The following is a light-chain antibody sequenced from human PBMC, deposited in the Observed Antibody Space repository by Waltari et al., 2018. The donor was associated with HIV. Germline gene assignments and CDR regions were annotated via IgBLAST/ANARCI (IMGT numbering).Light chain of an antibody. CDR3: QVWDSSSGVV. CDR1: NLGSKS. Sequence: SYVLTQSPSVPVAPGKTARITCGGNNLGSKSVHWYQQKPGQPPVLVIYYDSDRPSGIPERFSGSNSGNTATLTISRVEAGDEADYYCQVWDSSSGVVFGGGTRLTVL. J-gene: IGLJ2*01. CDR2: YDS. V-gene: IGLV3-21*04.